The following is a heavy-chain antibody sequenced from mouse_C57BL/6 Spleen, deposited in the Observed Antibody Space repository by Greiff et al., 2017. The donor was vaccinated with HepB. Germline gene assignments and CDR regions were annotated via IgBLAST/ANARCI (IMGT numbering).Heavy chain of an antibody. J-gene: IGHJ2*01. D-gene: IGHD1-1*01. CDR3: AREGTTRYFDY. CDR2: ISSGGSYT. V-gene: IGHV5-6*01. Sequence: EVMLVESGGDLVKPGGSLKLSCAASGFTFSSYGMSWVRQTPDKRLEWVATISSGGSYTYYPDSVKGRFTISRDNAKNTLYLQMSSLKSEDTAMYYCAREGTTRYFDYWGQGTTLTVSS. CDR1: GFTFSSYG.